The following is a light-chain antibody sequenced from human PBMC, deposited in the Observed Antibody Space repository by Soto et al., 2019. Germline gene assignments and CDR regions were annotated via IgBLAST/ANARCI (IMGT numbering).Light chain of an antibody. J-gene: IGKJ4*01. CDR1: QSVSSY. Sequence: ETVLTQSPATLSLSPGERATLSCRASQSVSSYFAWYQQKPGQAPRLLIYDASNRATGIPARFTGSGSGTDFTLTISSLEPEDFAVYYCQQYGSSPPPLTFGGGTKVEIK. CDR2: DAS. CDR3: QQYGSSPPPLT. V-gene: IGKV3-11*01.